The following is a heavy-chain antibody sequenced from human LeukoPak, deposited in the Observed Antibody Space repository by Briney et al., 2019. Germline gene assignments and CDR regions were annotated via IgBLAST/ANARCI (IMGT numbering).Heavy chain of an antibody. CDR3: ARGRYYYDSSVGPFDY. Sequence: ASVKVSCKASGYTFTSYGISWVRQAPGQGLEWMGWISAYNGNTNYAQKLQGRVTMTTDASTSTAYMELRSLRSDDTAVYYCARGRYYYDSSVGPFDYWGQGTLVTVSS. CDR2: ISAYNGNT. J-gene: IGHJ4*02. CDR1: GYTFTSYG. D-gene: IGHD3-22*01. V-gene: IGHV1-18*01.